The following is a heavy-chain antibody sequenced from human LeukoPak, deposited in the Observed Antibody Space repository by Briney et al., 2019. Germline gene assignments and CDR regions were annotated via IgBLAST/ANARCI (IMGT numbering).Heavy chain of an antibody. CDR1: GFTVSSNN. CDR2: IYSGGST. J-gene: IGHJ2*01. V-gene: IGHV3-53*04. D-gene: IGHD3-9*01. Sequence: GGSLRLSCAASGFTVSSNNMSWVRQAPGKGLEWVSVIYSGGSTSYADSVKGRFTISRHNSKNTLYLQMNSLRADDTAVYYCARGLTSPYWYFDLWGRGTLVTVSS. CDR3: ARGLTSPYWYFDL.